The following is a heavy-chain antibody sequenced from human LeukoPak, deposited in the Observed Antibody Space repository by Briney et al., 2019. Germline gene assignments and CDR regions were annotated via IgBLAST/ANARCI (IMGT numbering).Heavy chain of an antibody. D-gene: IGHD3-3*01. CDR3: ARDRLRFLEWFNAFDL. CDR2: IYYSGNT. J-gene: IGHJ3*01. Sequence: SETLSLTCTVSGGSISSSSYYWGWIRQPPGKGLEWIANIYYSGNTYYNPSLKSRVTISVDTSKNQFSLKLSSVTAADTAVYYCARDRLRFLEWFNAFDLWGQGTLVTVSS. CDR1: GGSISSSSYY. V-gene: IGHV4-39*07.